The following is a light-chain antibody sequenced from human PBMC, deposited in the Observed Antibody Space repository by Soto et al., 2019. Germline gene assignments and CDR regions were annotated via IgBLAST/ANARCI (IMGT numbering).Light chain of an antibody. CDR3: QHSFNTPLT. V-gene: IGKV1-39*01. CDR2: AAS. Sequence: DIQMTQSPSSLSASVGDRVTITCRASQNISNYLNWYQQKPGKAPKVLIYAASSLQSGVPSRFSGSGSGTDFTLTISSLQPEDFESYFCQHSFNTPLTFGGGTKVDI. CDR1: QNISNY. J-gene: IGKJ4*01.